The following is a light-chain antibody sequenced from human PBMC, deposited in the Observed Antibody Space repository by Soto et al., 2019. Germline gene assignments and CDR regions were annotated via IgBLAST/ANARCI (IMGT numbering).Light chain of an antibody. CDR3: QQVKTYPLT. CDR1: QDISSH. J-gene: IGKJ4*01. Sequence: DIQLTQSPSFLSASVGDRVTITCRASQDISSHLAWYQKKPGKAPKLLIYPASTLQSGVPSGFGGSGSGTEFTLTITSLQPEDFATYYCQQVKTYPLTFGGGTKVEIK. V-gene: IGKV1-9*01. CDR2: PAS.